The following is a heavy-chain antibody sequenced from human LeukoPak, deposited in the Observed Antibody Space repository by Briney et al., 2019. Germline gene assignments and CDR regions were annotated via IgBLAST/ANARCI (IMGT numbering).Heavy chain of an antibody. J-gene: IGHJ4*02. CDR1: GGFISSYY. V-gene: IGHV4-59*12. CDR3: ARREGAKYSGYDLPYYFDY. D-gene: IGHD5-12*01. Sequence: PSETLSLTCTVSGGFISSYYWSWIRQTPGKGLEWIGYIYYSGSTNYNPSLKSRVTISVDTSKNQFSRKLSSVTAADTAVDYCARREGAKYSGYDLPYYFDYWGQGTLVTVSS. CDR2: IYYSGST.